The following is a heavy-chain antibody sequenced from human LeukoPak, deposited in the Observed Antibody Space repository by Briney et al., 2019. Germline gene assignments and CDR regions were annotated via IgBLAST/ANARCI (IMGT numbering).Heavy chain of an antibody. CDR2: TSSSSSDR. CDR3: AKDFTPRYFDWLSTPNCYYYMDV. CDR1: GFTFRRYS. D-gene: IGHD3-9*01. V-gene: IGHV3-21*01. Sequence: GGSLRLSCAASGFTFRRYSMNGVRQAPGKGVEGVSYTSSSSSDRYYADAAKGRFTISRDNAKNRLYLQINSLRAEDTAVYYCAKDFTPRYFDWLSTPNCYYYMDVWGKGTTVTISS. J-gene: IGHJ6*03.